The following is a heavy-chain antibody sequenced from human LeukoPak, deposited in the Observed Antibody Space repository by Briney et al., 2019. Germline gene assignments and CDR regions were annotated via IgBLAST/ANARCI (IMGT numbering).Heavy chain of an antibody. CDR3: ASEQLLAVAGTRDAFDI. CDR1: GYTFTSYY. D-gene: IGHD6-19*01. J-gene: IGHJ3*02. CDR2: INPSGGST. Sequence: ASVKVSCKASGYTFTSYYMHWVRQAPGQGLEWMGIINPSGGSTSYAQKFQGRVTMTRDTSTSTVYMELSSLRSEGTAVYYCASEQLLAVAGTRDAFDIWGQGTMVTVSS. V-gene: IGHV1-46*01.